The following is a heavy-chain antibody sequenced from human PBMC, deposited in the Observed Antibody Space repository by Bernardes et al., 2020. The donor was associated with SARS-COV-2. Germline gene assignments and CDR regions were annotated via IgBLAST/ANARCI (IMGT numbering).Heavy chain of an antibody. CDR1: GFTFSNAW. CDR2: IKSKTDGGTT. V-gene: IGHV3-15*01. Sequence: GGSLRLSCAASGFTFSNAWMSWVRQAPGKGLEWVGRIKSKTDGGTTDYAAPVKGRFTISRDDSKNTLYLQMNSLKTEDTAVYYCTTVIGPIVVVPAAEYYFDYWGQGTLVTVSS. CDR3: TTVIGPIVVVPAAEYYFDY. D-gene: IGHD2-2*01. J-gene: IGHJ4*02.